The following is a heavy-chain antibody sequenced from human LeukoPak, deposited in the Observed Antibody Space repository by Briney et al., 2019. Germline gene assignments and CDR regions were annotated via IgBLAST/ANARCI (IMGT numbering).Heavy chain of an antibody. V-gene: IGHV3-20*04. CDR3: ARGLRFLEWSFIDY. CDR1: GFTFDDYG. Sequence: AGGSLRLSCAASGFTFDDYGMSWVRQAPGKWLEWVSGINWNGGSTGYADSVKGRFTISRDNAKNSLYLQMNSLRAEDTALYYCARGLRFLEWSFIDYWGQGTLVTVSS. J-gene: IGHJ4*02. D-gene: IGHD3-3*01. CDR2: INWNGGST.